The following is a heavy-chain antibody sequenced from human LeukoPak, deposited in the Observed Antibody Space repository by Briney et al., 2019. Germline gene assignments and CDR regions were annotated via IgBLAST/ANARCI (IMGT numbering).Heavy chain of an antibody. CDR1: GFSFGSYA. J-gene: IGHJ6*02. D-gene: IGHD3-3*01. Sequence: GGSLRLSCAASGFSFGSYAMSWVRQAAGKGLEWVSEICGSVSGSGDCTHYADSVKGRFTISRDNSKKTLYLQMNSLRAEDTAVYYCAKDQGPLTKRITIFGVVTPGGMDVWGQGTTVTVSS. CDR3: AKDQGPLTKRITIFGVVTPGGMDV. CDR2: ICGSVSGSGDCT. V-gene: IGHV3-23*01.